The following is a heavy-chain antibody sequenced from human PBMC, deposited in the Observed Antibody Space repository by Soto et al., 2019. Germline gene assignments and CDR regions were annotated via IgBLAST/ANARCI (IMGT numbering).Heavy chain of an antibody. V-gene: IGHV1-18*01. J-gene: IGHJ6*02. CDR2: ISVYNGNT. Sequence: GASVKVSCKASGYTFTSYGISWVRQAPGQGLEWMGWISVYNGNTNYAQKLQGRVTMTTDTSTSTAYMELSSLRSEDTAVYYCARGDIVLVPAAKHYYYYGMDVWGQGTTVTVSS. CDR1: GYTFTSYG. CDR3: ARGDIVLVPAAKHYYYYGMDV. D-gene: IGHD2-2*01.